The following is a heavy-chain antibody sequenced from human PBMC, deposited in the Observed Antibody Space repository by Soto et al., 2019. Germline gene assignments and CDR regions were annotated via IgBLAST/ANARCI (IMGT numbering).Heavy chain of an antibody. D-gene: IGHD3-9*01. Sequence: GASVKVSCKASGGTFSSYTISWVRQAPGQGLEWMGRIIPILGIANYAQKFQGRVTITADKSTSTAYMELSSLRSEDTAVYYCARDPYDILTGYYLGAFDYWGQGTLVTVSS. CDR1: GGTFSSYT. V-gene: IGHV1-69*04. CDR2: IIPILGIA. J-gene: IGHJ4*02. CDR3: ARDPYDILTGYYLGAFDY.